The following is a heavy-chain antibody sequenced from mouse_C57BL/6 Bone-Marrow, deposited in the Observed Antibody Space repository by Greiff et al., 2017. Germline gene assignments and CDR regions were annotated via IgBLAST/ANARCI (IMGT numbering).Heavy chain of an antibody. Sequence: VMLVESGGGLVKPGGSLKLSCAASGFTFSSYAMSWVRQTPERRLEWVATISDGGSYTYYPDNVKGRFTSSRDNAKNNLYLQMSHLKSEDTAMYYCARDFLRPWFAYWGQGTLVTGSA. J-gene: IGHJ3*01. V-gene: IGHV5-4*01. CDR1: GFTFSSYA. CDR2: ISDGGSYT. CDR3: ARDFLRPWFAY. D-gene: IGHD2-12*01.